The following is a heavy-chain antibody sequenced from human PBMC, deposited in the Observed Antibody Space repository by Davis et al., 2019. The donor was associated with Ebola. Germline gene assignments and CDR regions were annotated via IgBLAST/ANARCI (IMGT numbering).Heavy chain of an antibody. D-gene: IGHD6-6*01. Sequence: ASVKVSCKASGYTFTSYAMHWVRQAPGQRLEWMGWINAGNGNTKYSQKFQGRVTITRDTSASTAYMELSSLRSEDTAVYYCARDRVGAARPFDYWGQGTLVTVSS. V-gene: IGHV1-3*01. CDR2: INAGNGNT. J-gene: IGHJ4*02. CDR3: ARDRVGAARPFDY. CDR1: GYTFTSYA.